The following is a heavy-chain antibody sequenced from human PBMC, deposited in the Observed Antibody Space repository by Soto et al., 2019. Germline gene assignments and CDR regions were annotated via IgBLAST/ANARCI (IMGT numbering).Heavy chain of an antibody. CDR1: GFTFSSYD. Sequence: GGSLRLSCAASGFTFSSYDIHWVRKATGEGLEWVSAIGTAGDTYYPGSVKGRFTISRENAKNSLYLQMNSLRAEDTAVYYCARGYCSGGTCRGGYSYYYGMDVWGQGTTVTVSS. CDR2: IGTAGDT. V-gene: IGHV3-13*01. CDR3: ARGYCSGGTCRGGYSYYYGMDV. J-gene: IGHJ6*02. D-gene: IGHD2-15*01.